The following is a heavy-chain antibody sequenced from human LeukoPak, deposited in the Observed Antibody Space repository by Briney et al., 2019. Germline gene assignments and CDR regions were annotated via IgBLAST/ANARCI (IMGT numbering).Heavy chain of an antibody. CDR1: GGSFSGYY. D-gene: IGHD6-6*01. CDR3: ARRALGRAARPYYYYGMDV. Sequence: SETLSLTCAVYGGSFSGYYWSWIRQPPGKGLEWIGEINHSGSTNYNPSLKSRVTISVDTSKNQFSLKLSSVTAADTAVYYCARRALGRAARPYYYYGMDVWGQGTTVTVSS. J-gene: IGHJ6*02. V-gene: IGHV4-34*01. CDR2: INHSGST.